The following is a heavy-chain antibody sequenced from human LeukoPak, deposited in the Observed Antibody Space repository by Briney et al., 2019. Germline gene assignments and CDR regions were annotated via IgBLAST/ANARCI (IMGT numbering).Heavy chain of an antibody. V-gene: IGHV3-21*01. CDR3: ARAYSERYGLGYYYMDV. Sequence: PGESLRLSCAASGFTFTSYSMNWVRQAPGKGLEWVSSISSSSLYIYYADSVKGRFTISRDNAKKSVYLQMNSLRAEDTAVYYCARAYSERYGLGYYYMDVWGKGTTVTISS. J-gene: IGHJ6*03. CDR2: ISSSSLYI. CDR1: GFTFTSYS. D-gene: IGHD1-26*01.